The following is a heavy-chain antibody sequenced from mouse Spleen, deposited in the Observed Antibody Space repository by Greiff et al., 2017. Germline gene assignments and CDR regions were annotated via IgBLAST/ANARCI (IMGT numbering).Heavy chain of an antibody. CDR3: ARGLPYYGSSYAMDY. CDR1: GYTFSSYW. Sequence: VQLQQSGAELMKPGASVKISCKATGYTFSSYWIEWVKQRPGHGLEWIGEILPGSGSTNYNEKFKGKATFTADTSSNTAYMQLSSLTSEDSAVYYCARGLPYYGSSYAMDYWGQGTSVTVSS. J-gene: IGHJ4*01. CDR2: ILPGSGST. V-gene: IGHV1-9*01. D-gene: IGHD1-1*01.